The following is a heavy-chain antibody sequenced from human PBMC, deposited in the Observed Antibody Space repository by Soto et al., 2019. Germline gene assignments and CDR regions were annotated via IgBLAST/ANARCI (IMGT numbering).Heavy chain of an antibody. CDR3: ASIVATPMRANKARDY. D-gene: IGHD5-12*01. V-gene: IGHV4-39*01. Sequence: SETLSLTCTVSGGSISSSSDYWGWIRQPPGKGLEWIGSIYYSGSTYYNPSLKSRVTISVDTSKNQFSLKLSSVTAADTAVYYCASIVATPMRANKARDYWGQGTLVTVS. CDR1: GGSISSSSDY. CDR2: IYYSGST. J-gene: IGHJ4*02.